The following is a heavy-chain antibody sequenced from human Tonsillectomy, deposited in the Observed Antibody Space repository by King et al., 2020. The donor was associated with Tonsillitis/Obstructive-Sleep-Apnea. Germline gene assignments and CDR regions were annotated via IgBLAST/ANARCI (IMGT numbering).Heavy chain of an antibody. V-gene: IGHV7-4-1*02. D-gene: IGHD6-19*01. CDR3: ASLYSSGWYDFDY. Sequence: QLVQSGSELKKPGASVKVSCKASGYTFTRYAMDWGRQAPGQGPEWMGWINTNTGNTTYAQGFTGRFVFSLDTSVSTAYLQISSLKAEDTAVYYCASLYSSGWYDFDYWGQGTLVTVSS. J-gene: IGHJ4*02. CDR2: INTNTGNT. CDR1: GYTFTRYA.